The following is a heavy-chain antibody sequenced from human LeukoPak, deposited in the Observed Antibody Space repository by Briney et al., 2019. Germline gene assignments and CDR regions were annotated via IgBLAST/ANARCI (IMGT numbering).Heavy chain of an antibody. V-gene: IGHV1-46*01. CDR1: GYSFTSHY. Sequence: GASVKVSCKASGYSFTSHYMHWVRQAPGQGLEWMGLINPSGSSTLYAQKFQGRVTMTRDTSTSTDYMELSSLRSEDTAIYYCARDISDDRTWWLDPWGQGTLVTVSS. CDR3: ARDISDDRTWWLDP. J-gene: IGHJ5*02. D-gene: IGHD3-22*01. CDR2: INPSGSST.